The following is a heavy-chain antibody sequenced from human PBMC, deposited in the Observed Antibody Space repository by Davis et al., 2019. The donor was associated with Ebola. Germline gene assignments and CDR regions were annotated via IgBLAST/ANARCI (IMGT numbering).Heavy chain of an antibody. V-gene: IGHV7-4-1*02. Sequence: AASVKVSCKASGYTFTSYAMNWVRQAPGQGLEWLGWINTNTGNPTYAQGFTGRFVFSLDTSVSTAYLQISSLKADDTAVYYCARAQFPTTSDHWGQGTLVTVSS. J-gene: IGHJ4*02. CDR2: INTNTGNP. D-gene: IGHD1-1*01. CDR1: GYTFTSYA. CDR3: ARAQFPTTSDH.